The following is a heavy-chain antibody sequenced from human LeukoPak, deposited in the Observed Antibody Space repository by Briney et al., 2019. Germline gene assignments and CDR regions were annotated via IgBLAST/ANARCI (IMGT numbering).Heavy chain of an antibody. D-gene: IGHD1-26*01. CDR3: ARGGWSLDL. CDR1: GGSMTGSY. J-gene: IGHJ2*01. V-gene: IGHV4-59*01. Sequence: SETLSFTCTVSGGSMTGSYWSWIRQPPGKGLEWIGYIYYSGTTNYNPPLKSRVTISVDTSKNQFSLKLTSVTAADTAVYFCARGGWSLDLWGRGTLVAVSS. CDR2: IYYSGTT.